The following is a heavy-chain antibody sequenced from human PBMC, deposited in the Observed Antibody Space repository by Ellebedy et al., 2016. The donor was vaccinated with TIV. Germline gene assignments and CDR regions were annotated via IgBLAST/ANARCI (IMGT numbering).Heavy chain of an antibody. CDR2: MHGSGRGI. D-gene: IGHD5-24*01. Sequence: GESLKISCAASGFTFSNYAMSWVRQTPGKGLEWVSGMHGSGRGISYSESVKGRFIISRDNSKNILYLQMNSLRAEDTAIYYCAKDQVAGDGRWVFDSWGQGTVVTVSS. V-gene: IGHV3-23*01. CDR1: GFTFSNYA. CDR3: AKDQVAGDGRWVFDS. J-gene: IGHJ3*01.